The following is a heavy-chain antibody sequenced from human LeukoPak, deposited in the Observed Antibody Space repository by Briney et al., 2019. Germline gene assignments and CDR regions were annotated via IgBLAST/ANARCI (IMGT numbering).Heavy chain of an antibody. CDR3: ARWQRAYDW. V-gene: IGHV3-64*01. CDR2: IGINGDI. J-gene: IGHJ4*02. D-gene: IGHD2-21*01. CDR1: GFTISYYG. Sequence: GGSLRLSCVASGFTISYYGMHWIRQAPGKGLEYVLVIGINGDIYYANSVKGRFTISRDDSTDTLYLQMGSLRAEDMDVYYCARWQRAYDWWGKGVLVTVSS.